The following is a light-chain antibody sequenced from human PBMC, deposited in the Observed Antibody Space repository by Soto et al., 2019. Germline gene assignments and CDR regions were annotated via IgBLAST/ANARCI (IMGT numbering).Light chain of an antibody. CDR3: QQHNYCSYT. J-gene: IGKJ4*01. CDR2: AAS. CDR1: QSISSH. Sequence: EIVMTQSPASLSASPGERAILTCRASQSISSHLAWYQHKPGQAPKLLIYAASTRDPGIPARFSGSGSGTEFTLIISSLQSDEFVVYYCQQHNYCSYTFGRGTKVEIK. V-gene: IGKV3-15*01.